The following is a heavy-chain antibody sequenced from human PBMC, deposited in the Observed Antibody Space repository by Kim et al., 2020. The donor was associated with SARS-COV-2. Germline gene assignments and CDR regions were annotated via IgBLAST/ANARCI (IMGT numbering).Heavy chain of an antibody. CDR3: ARRAAITMVRGVTSYYFDY. Sequence: GRCTISRDNAKNSLYLQMNSLRAEDTAVYYCARRAAITMVRGVTSYYFDYRGQGTLVTVSS. J-gene: IGHJ4*02. V-gene: IGHV3-11*06. D-gene: IGHD3-10*01.